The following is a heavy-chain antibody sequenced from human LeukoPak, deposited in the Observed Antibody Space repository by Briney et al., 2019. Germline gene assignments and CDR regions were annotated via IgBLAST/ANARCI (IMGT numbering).Heavy chain of an antibody. Sequence: GGSLRLSCAASGFTFSSYGMHWVRQAPGKGLEWVAFIRYDGSNKYYADSVKGRFTISRDNSKNTLYLQMNSLRAEDTAVYYCAKGDSGRVAHFDYWGRGTLVTVSS. V-gene: IGHV3-30*02. CDR1: GFTFSSYG. CDR2: IRYDGSNK. CDR3: AKGDSGRVAHFDY. J-gene: IGHJ4*02. D-gene: IGHD5-12*01.